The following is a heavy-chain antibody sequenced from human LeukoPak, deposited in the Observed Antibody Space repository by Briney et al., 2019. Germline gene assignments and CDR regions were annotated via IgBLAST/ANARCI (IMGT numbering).Heavy chain of an antibody. V-gene: IGHV4-39*07. J-gene: IGHJ4*02. CDR1: GASISSSSYY. CDR2: IFHSGIP. CDR3: AREVSTIAPSGRLFDHYFDS. Sequence: PSETLSLTCTVSGASISSSSYYWGWLRQSPGKGLEWIGSIFHSGIPYSKMSLRSRVAISVDTSKNQFSLILNSVTAADTAVYYCAREVSTIAPSGRLFDHYFDSWGQGTLVTVSS. D-gene: IGHD5/OR15-5a*01.